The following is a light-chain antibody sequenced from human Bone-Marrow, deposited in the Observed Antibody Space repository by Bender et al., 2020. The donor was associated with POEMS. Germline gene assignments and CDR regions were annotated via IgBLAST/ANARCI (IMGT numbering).Light chain of an antibody. CDR1: SSDVGTYNF. Sequence: HSALTQPASASGSPGQSVTISCTGTSSDVGTYNFVSWYQQPPGKAPKLIIYEVNKRPSGVPDRFSGSKSGTSASLAISGLQSEDEADYYCAAWEDSLNGWVFGGGTKLTVL. J-gene: IGLJ3*02. V-gene: IGLV2-8*01. CDR2: EVN. CDR3: AAWEDSLNGWV.